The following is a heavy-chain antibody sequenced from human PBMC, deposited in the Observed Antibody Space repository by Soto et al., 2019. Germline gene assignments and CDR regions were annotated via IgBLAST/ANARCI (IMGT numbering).Heavy chain of an antibody. D-gene: IGHD4-17*01. CDR2: IKQDGSEK. Sequence: GGSLRLSCAASGFTFSSYWMSWVRQAPGKGLEWVANIKQDGSEKYYVDSVKGRFTISRDNAKNSLYLQMNSLRAEDTAVYYCARDSRQPPGGDYEPLYYYYMDVWGKGTTVTVSS. CDR3: ARDSRQPPGGDYEPLYYYYMDV. V-gene: IGHV3-7*01. J-gene: IGHJ6*03. CDR1: GFTFSSYW.